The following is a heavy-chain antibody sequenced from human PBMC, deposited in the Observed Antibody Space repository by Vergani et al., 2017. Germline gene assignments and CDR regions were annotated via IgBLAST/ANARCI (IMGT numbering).Heavy chain of an antibody. CDR1: GYTFVNHP. Sequence: QAKLGQSDSEVKKPGDSVTLSCKTSGYTFVNHPITWVRQSPGQGLEWMGWTRPYNHKTLYLQKVEGRVTMTSDTSSRTVYLELRRLTSDDTAIYYCARSQMATNDFDLWGRGTLVTVSS. CDR2: TRPYNHKT. CDR3: ARSQMATNDFDL. V-gene: IGHV1-18*04. D-gene: IGHD5-24*01. J-gene: IGHJ4*02.